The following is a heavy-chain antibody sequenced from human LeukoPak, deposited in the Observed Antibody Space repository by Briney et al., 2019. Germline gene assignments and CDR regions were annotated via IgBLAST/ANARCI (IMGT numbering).Heavy chain of an antibody. CDR2: IYYSGST. D-gene: IGHD5-24*01. V-gene: IGHV4-31*03. J-gene: IGHJ3*02. CDR3: ARGGYKPPKAFDI. CDR1: GGSISSGGYY. Sequence: PSETLSLTCTVSGGSISSGGYYWSWIRQYPGKGLEWIGYIYYSGSTYYNPSLKSRVTISVDTSKNQFSLKLSSVTAADTAVYYCARGGYKPPKAFDIWGQGTMVTVSS.